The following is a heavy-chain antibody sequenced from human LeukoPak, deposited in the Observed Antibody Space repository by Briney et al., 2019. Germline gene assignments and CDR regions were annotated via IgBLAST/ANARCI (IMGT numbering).Heavy chain of an antibody. Sequence: GGSLRLSCAASGFTFSSYAMHWVRQAPGKGLEYVSAISSNGGSTYYANSVKGRFTISRDNSKNTLYLQMGSLRAEDMAVYYCARGMSGYSGYDLNYFDYWGQGTLVTVPS. D-gene: IGHD5-12*01. J-gene: IGHJ4*02. CDR1: GFTFSSYA. CDR2: ISSNGGST. V-gene: IGHV3-64*01. CDR3: ARGMSGYSGYDLNYFDY.